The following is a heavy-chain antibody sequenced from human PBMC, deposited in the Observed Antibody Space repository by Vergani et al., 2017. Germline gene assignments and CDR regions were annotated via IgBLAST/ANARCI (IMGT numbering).Heavy chain of an antibody. V-gene: IGHV3-11*04. CDR3: ARDLGEVRGLDQ. CDR1: GFTFSDSY. Sequence: QVHLVESGGDLVKPGGSLRLSCAASGFTFSDSYMSWIRQTPGKGLEWVSYISSRGTTIYYIDSLKGRFTASRDNAQNSVFLQMNSLRDEDTGVYFCARDLGEVRGLDQWGQGTLVTVSS. J-gene: IGHJ4*02. CDR2: ISSRGTTI. D-gene: IGHD3-10*01.